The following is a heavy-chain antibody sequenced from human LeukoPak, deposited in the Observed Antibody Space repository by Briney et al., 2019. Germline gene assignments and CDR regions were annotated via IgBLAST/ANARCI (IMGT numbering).Heavy chain of an antibody. CDR1: GYSFTTHW. Sequence: GESLKISCKGSGYSFTTHWIGWVRQMPGKGLEWMGVIYPGDSDNRYSPSFQGQVTMSVDKSSNTAYLQWSSLKDSDTAVYYCARQQFANIWYWRYKWFDPWGQGTGVSVFS. D-gene: IGHD2-8*02. CDR3: ARQQFANIWYWRYKWFDP. V-gene: IGHV5-51*01. J-gene: IGHJ5*02. CDR2: IYPGDSDN.